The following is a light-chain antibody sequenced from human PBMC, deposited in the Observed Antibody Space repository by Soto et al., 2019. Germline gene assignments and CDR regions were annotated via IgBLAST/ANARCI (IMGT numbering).Light chain of an antibody. CDR3: QKSYSTNWT. J-gene: IGKJ1*01. CDR1: QSISNY. Sequence: DIQMTQSPSSLSASVGDRVTITCRASQSISNYLNWYQQNPGKAPKVLIYAASSLQSGVPSRFSGSGSGTDFPLTIRSLQPEAFATYYCQKSYSTNWTLGQGITVDIK. CDR2: AAS. V-gene: IGKV1-39*01.